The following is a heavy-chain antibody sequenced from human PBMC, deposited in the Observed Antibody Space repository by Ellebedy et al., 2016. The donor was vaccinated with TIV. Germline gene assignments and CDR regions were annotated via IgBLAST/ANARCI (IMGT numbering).Heavy chain of an antibody. J-gene: IGHJ4*02. V-gene: IGHV1-2*02. CDR3: ARGLGWLQRDSDY. D-gene: IGHD5-24*01. CDR2: INPDRGDT. Sequence: AASVKVSCKASGYTFTDYYLHWVRQAPGQGLEWMGRINPDRGDTDYAQKYQGRITMTRDTSITTASMELRSLRGDDTAIYYCARGLGWLQRDSDYWGQGTLVTVSS. CDR1: GYTFTDYY.